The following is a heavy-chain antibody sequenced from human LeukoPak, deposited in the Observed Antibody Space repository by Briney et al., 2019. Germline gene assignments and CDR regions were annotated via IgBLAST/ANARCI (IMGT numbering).Heavy chain of an antibody. J-gene: IGHJ3*02. CDR2: ISGSSNYI. CDR3: ARDESGDNDAFDI. V-gene: IGHV3-21*01. Sequence: GGSLRLSCAASGFTFSDYTMNWVRLAPGKGLEWVSSISGSSNYIYYADSVKGRFSISRGNAKNSLYLQMNSLRVEDTAVYYCARDESGDNDAFDIWGQGTMVTVSS. CDR1: GFTFSDYT. D-gene: IGHD2-21*01.